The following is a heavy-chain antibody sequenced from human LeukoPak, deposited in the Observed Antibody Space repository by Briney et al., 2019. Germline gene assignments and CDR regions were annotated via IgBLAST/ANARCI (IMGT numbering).Heavy chain of an antibody. D-gene: IGHD2-8*01. V-gene: IGHV3-74*01. Sequence: GGSLRLSCAGSGFTFSRYWMHWVRHAPGTGLGWVSHINSGGSSTRYAEAVKGRFTISRDNAKYTAYLQMNSLRAEDTAVYYCARVQGHPPNGLDIWGQGTMVTVSS. CDR3: ARVQGHPPNGLDI. J-gene: IGHJ3*02. CDR1: GFTFSRYW. CDR2: INSGGSST.